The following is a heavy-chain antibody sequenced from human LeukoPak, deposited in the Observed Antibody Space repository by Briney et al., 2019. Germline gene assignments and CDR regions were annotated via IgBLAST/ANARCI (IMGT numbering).Heavy chain of an antibody. Sequence: PGGSLRLSCAASGVTSRTYGIHWVRQAPGKGLEGGAFIRYDGRSKYYADSVRARFTTSRHSSRNTVYLQMNSLRAEDTAVYYCVKERGDHFEAFDIWGLGTMVTVSS. CDR1: GVTSRTYG. CDR3: VKERGDHFEAFDI. CDR2: IRYDGRSK. D-gene: IGHD3-10*01. J-gene: IGHJ3*02. V-gene: IGHV3-30*02.